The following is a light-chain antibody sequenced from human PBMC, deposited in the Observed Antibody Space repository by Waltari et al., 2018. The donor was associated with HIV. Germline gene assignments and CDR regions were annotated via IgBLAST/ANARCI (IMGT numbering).Light chain of an antibody. CDR2: EVS. CDR3: SSYAGSNNLV. CDR1: SSDVGRYNP. V-gene: IGLV2-8*01. J-gene: IGLJ2*01. Sequence: QSALTQPPSASGSPGQSVTLSCTGTSSDVGRYNPLSWYQQPLSKAPNLMIYEVSKRPSGVPDRFSGSKSGNTASLTVSGLQAEDEADYYCSSYAGSNNLVFGGGTKLTVL.